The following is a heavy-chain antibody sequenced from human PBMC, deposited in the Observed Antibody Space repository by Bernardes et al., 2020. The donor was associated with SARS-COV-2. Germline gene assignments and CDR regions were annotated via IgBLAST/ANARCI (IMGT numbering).Heavy chain of an antibody. CDR1: GDSISTSDYY. D-gene: IGHD3-3*01. CDR3: ARLQWFIYYFDH. CDR2: VNSRGTT. Sequence: SETLSLTCTVSGDSISTSDYYWGWIRQSPGQGLQWIGNVNSRGTTYYNPSLESRVTISLDKSRDQFSLKLTSGTAADTAVYYCARLQWFIYYFDHWGQGALVAVSS. V-gene: IGHV4-39*01. J-gene: IGHJ4*02.